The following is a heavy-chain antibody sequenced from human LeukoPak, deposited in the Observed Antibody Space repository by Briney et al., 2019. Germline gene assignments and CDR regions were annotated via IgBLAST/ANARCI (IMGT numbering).Heavy chain of an antibody. D-gene: IGHD3-10*01. CDR1: GGSISSGDYY. CDR2: IYYSGST. Sequence: PSQTLSLTCTVSGGSISSGDYYWSWIRQPPGRGLEWIGYIYYSGSTYYNPSLKSRVTISVDTSKNQFSLKLSSVTAADTAVYYCARGRGYYGSGSLYNWFDPWGQGTLVTVSS. J-gene: IGHJ5*02. V-gene: IGHV4-30-4*01. CDR3: ARGRGYYGSGSLYNWFDP.